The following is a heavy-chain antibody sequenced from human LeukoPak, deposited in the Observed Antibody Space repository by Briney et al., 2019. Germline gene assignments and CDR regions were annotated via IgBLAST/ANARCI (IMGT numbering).Heavy chain of an antibody. CDR2: TNWNGGST. CDR3: AKDPPYYDYVWGSYHLAPFDP. V-gene: IGHV3-20*04. CDR1: GFTFDDYG. D-gene: IGHD3-16*02. Sequence: GGSLRLSCAASGFTFDDYGMSWVRQAPGKGLEWVSATNWNGGSTHYADSVKGRFTISRDNSKNTLYLQMDSLRAEDTAVYYCAKDPPYYDYVWGSYHLAPFDPWGQGTLVTVSS. J-gene: IGHJ5*02.